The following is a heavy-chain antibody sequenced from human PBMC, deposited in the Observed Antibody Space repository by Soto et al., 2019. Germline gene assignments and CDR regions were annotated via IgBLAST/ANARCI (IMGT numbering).Heavy chain of an antibody. CDR1: GGSISSYY. CDR2: IYYSGST. J-gene: IGHJ3*02. V-gene: IGHV4-59*01. CDR3: AREMPTAYDAFDI. D-gene: IGHD2-2*01. Sequence: PSETLSLTCTVSGGSISSYYWSWIRQPPGKGLEWIGYIYYSGSTNYNPSLKSRVTISVDTSKNQFSLKLSSVTAADTAVYYCAREMPTAYDAFDIWGKGTMVTVSS.